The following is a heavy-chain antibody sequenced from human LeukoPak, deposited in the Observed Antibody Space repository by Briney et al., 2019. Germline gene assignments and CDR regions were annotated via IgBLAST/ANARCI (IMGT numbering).Heavy chain of an antibody. CDR1: GFTFSSYG. CDR3: ARERVGATYYDN. V-gene: IGHV3-30*02. J-gene: IGHJ4*02. CDR2: IRYDGSNK. Sequence: TGGSLRLSCAASGFTFSSYGMHWVRQAPGKGLEWVAFIRYDGSNKYYADSVKGRFTISRDNAKNSLYLQMNSLRAEDTALYYCARERVGATYYDNWGQGTLVTVSS. D-gene: IGHD1-26*01.